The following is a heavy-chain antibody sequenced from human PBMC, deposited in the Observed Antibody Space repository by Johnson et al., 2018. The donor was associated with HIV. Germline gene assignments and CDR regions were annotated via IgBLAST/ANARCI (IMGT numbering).Heavy chain of an antibody. J-gene: IGHJ3*02. CDR3: ARDGRFYDILTEYYSNAFDI. D-gene: IGHD3-9*01. Sequence: QVQLVESGGGVVQSGRSLRLSCAASGFTLSNYGMHWVRQAPGKGLARVALIWFAGSNRYYADSEKGRLTISRDTSKNTLYLQMNSLRAEDTAVYYCARDGRFYDILTEYYSNAFDIWGQGTMVTVSS. CDR1: GFTLSNYG. V-gene: IGHV3-33*01. CDR2: IWFAGSNR.